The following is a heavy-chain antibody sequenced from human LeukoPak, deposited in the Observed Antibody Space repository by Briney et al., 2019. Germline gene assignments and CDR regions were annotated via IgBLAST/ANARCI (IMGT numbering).Heavy chain of an antibody. J-gene: IGHJ4*02. Sequence: ASVKGSCKASGYTFTSYGISWVRQAPGQGLEWMGWISAYNGNTNYAQKLQGRVTMTTDTSTSTAYMELRSLRSDDTAVYYCARGVECSGGSCYGIDYWGQGTLVTVSS. V-gene: IGHV1-18*01. CDR3: ARGVECSGGSCYGIDY. CDR1: GYTFTSYG. CDR2: ISAYNGNT. D-gene: IGHD2-15*01.